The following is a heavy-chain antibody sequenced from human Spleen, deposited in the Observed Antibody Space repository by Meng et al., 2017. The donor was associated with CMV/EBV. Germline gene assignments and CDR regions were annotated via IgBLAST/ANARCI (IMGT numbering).Heavy chain of an antibody. J-gene: IGHJ4*02. CDR3: ARHNGGTYRFDC. D-gene: IGHD1-26*01. Sequence: QVQPKPPGRGLVNPSRTLSPTCFTSGASVSSTSVACAWIRQSPSRGLEWLGRTYYRSKWYNDYAMFVKSRITISQDTSKNQFSLQLNSVTPEDTAVYYCARHNGGTYRFDCWGQGTLVTVSS. V-gene: IGHV6-1*01. CDR1: GASVSSTSVA. CDR2: TYYRSKWYN.